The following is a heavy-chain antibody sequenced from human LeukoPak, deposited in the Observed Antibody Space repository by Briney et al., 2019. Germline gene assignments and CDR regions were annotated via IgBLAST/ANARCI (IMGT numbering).Heavy chain of an antibody. D-gene: IGHD3-9*01. J-gene: IGHJ3*02. CDR3: ARRLNDTLTGFMAFDI. CDR2: IYNSGNT. V-gene: IGHV4-59*08. Sequence: SETLSLTCAVSGASISSFYWSWIRQPPGKGLEWIGYIYNSGNTNHNPSLKSRVAISVDTSKNQFSLKLSSVTAADTAVYYCARRLNDTLTGFMAFDIWGQGTMVTVSS. CDR1: GASISSFY.